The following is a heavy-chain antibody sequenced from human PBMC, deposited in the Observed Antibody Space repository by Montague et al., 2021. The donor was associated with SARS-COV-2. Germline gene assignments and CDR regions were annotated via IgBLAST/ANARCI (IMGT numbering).Heavy chain of an antibody. CDR3: ARQDGMSTLIPGSLAH. V-gene: IGHV4-39*01. J-gene: IGHJ4*02. CDR1: GGSIRSSDHY. Sequence: SETLSLTCTVSGGSIRSSDHYWGWIRQPPGKGLGWIGSIYFSGNTYYNPSLQSRVTISVDTSKNQFSLRLRSVTAADMAVYYCARQDGMSTLIPGSLAHWGQGTLVTVSS. CDR2: IYFSGNT. D-gene: IGHD5-24*01.